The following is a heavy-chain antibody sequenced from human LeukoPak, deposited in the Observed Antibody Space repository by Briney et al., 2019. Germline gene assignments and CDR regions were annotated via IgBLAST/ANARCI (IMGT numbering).Heavy chain of an antibody. CDR2: VYYSGST. V-gene: IGHV4-59*08. CDR3: ARHAGVVVYSDY. D-gene: IGHD3-22*01. J-gene: IGHJ4*02. Sequence: PSETLSLTCTVSGGSISSYFWSWIRQPPGKGLEWIGYVYYSGSTKYNPSLKSRVTISVDTSKNQFSLKLSSVTAADTAVYYCARHAGVVVYSDYWGQETLVTVSS. CDR1: GGSISSYF.